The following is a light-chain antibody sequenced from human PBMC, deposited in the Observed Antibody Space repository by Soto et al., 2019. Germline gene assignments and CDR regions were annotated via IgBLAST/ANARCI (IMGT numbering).Light chain of an antibody. CDR1: QSVSSSY. CDR2: GAS. V-gene: IGKV3-20*01. J-gene: IGKJ4*01. Sequence: EIVLTQSPGTLSLSPGGRATLSCRASQSVSSSYLAWYQQKPGQAPRLLIYGASSRATGIPDRFSGSGSGTDFTLTISRLEPEDFAVYSCQQYGSSPLTLGGGTKVDIK. CDR3: QQYGSSPLT.